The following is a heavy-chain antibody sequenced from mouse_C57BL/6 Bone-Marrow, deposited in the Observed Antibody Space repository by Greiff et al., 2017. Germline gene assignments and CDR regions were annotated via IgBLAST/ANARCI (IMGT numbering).Heavy chain of an antibody. CDR2: IDPENGDT. Sequence: VQLQQSGAGLVRPGASVKLSCTASGFNIKDDYMHWVKQRPEQGLEWIGWIDPENGDTVYASKFQGKATITADTSSNTAYLQLSSLTSEDTAVYYCTNYLLWLRRFAYWGQGTLVTVSA. CDR3: TNYLLWLRRFAY. D-gene: IGHD2-2*01. J-gene: IGHJ3*01. CDR1: GFNIKDDY. V-gene: IGHV14-4*01.